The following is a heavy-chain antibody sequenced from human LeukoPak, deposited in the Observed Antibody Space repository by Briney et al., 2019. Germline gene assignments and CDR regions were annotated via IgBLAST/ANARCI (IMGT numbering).Heavy chain of an antibody. CDR3: TRNSAQALDY. CDR1: GGSISSGGYY. V-gene: IGHV4-31*03. Sequence: SSQTLSLTCTVSGGSISSGGYYWSWIRQHPGKGLEWIGYIYYSGSTYYNPSLKSRVTISVDTSKNQFSLKLTSVTAADTAVYYCTRNSAQALDYWGQGTLVTVSS. J-gene: IGHJ4*02. CDR2: IYYSGST. D-gene: IGHD2-21*01.